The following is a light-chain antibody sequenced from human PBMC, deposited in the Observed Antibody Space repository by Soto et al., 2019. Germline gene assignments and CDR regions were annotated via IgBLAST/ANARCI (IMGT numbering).Light chain of an antibody. CDR1: SRDVGGYNY. V-gene: IGLV2-14*01. CDR2: GVT. CDR3: FSHRRGDSHV. Sequence: VLTQPASVSGSPGQSITISCTGTSRDVGGYNYVSWYQQYPGKAPKLMIYGVTNRPSGVSNRFSGSKTGNTASLTISGLQAEDEAYYYCFSHRRGDSHVFGTGTKVTVL. J-gene: IGLJ1*01.